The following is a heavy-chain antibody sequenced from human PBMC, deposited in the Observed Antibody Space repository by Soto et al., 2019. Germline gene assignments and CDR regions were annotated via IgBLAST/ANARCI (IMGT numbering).Heavy chain of an antibody. CDR2: ISAYNGNT. CDR3: ARDQRFLGYCSGGSCYSQALY. V-gene: IGHV1-18*04. CDR1: GYTFTSYG. J-gene: IGHJ4*02. D-gene: IGHD2-15*01. Sequence: ASVKVSCKASGYTFTSYGISWVRQAPGQGLEWMGWISAYNGNTNYAQKLQGRVTMTTDTSTSTAYMELRSLRSDDTAVYYCARDQRFLGYCSGGSCYSQALYWGQGTLVTVPS.